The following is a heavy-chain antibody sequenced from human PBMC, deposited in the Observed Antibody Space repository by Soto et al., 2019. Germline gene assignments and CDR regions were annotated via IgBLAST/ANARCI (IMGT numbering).Heavy chain of an antibody. Sequence: EVQLLESGGGLVQPGGSLRLSCAAFGFPFSCCAMSWVRQAPGKGLEWVSTIHGGGVYTHYTDSVKGRFTISRDNSRNTLYLQMNSLRAYDTAVYYCAKNRGSWSYSNWSFDVWGRCTLVTVSS. D-gene: IGHD1-26*01. J-gene: IGHJ2*01. CDR1: GFPFSCCA. V-gene: IGHV3-23*01. CDR2: IHGGGVYT. CDR3: AKNRGSWSYSNWSFDV.